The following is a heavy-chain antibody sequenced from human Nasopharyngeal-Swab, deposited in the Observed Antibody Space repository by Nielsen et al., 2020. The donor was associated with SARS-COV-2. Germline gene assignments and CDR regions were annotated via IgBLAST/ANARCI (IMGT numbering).Heavy chain of an antibody. CDR3: ARDLDCSSSDCYLDAFDI. J-gene: IGHJ3*02. Sequence: GSLKISCAASGFTFSTYWMHWVRQAPGKGLVWVSRINSEGSSTTYADSVKGRFTISRDNAKNTLSLQMNSLRVEDTAVYYCARDLDCSSSDCYLDAFDIWGQGTAVTVSS. CDR1: GFTFSTYW. CDR2: INSEGSST. V-gene: IGHV3-74*01. D-gene: IGHD2-2*01.